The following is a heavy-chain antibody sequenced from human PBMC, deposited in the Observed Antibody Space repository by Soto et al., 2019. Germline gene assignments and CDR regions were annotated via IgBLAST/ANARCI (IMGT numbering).Heavy chain of an antibody. CDR1: GFTFSSYG. D-gene: IGHD3-10*01. J-gene: IGHJ6*02. CDR3: AKDNYGSGQYYGMDV. CDR2: ISYDGSNK. Sequence: QVQLVESGGGVVQPGRSLRLSCAASGFTFSSYGMHWVRQAPGKGLEWVAVISYDGSNKYYADSVKGRFTISRDNSKNTLYLQMNSLRAEDTAVYYCAKDNYGSGQYYGMDVWGQGTTFTVSS. V-gene: IGHV3-30*18.